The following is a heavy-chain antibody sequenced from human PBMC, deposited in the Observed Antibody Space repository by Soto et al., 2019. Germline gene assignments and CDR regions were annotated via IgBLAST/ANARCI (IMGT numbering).Heavy chain of an antibody. D-gene: IGHD6-13*01. Sequence: GSLRLSCAASGFTFSSYDMHWVRQATGKGLEWVSAIGTAGDTYYPGSVKGRFTISRENAKNSLYLQMNSLRAEDTAVYYCARAGEEWAAAGTWTKGLDYWGQGTLVTVSS. CDR3: ARAGEEWAAAGTWTKGLDY. CDR1: GFTFSSYD. CDR2: IGTAGDT. V-gene: IGHV3-13*01. J-gene: IGHJ4*02.